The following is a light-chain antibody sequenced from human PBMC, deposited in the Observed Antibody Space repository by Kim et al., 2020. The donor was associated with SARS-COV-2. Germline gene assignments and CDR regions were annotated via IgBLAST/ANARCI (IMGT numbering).Light chain of an antibody. CDR2: GKN. CDR1: SLRHYS. CDR3: NSRDSSGNYLL. V-gene: IGLV3-19*01. Sequence: SSELTQDPAVSVALGQTVRITCQGDSLRHYSASWYQQKPGQAPVFVIYGKNNRPSGIPDRFSGSSSGNTASLTITGAQAEDEADYYCNSRDSSGNYLLFG. J-gene: IGLJ2*01.